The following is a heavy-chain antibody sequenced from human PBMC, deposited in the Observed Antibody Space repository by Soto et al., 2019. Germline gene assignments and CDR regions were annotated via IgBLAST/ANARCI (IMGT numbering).Heavy chain of an antibody. CDR3: ARDRSADRFVQYFQH. Sequence: PGGSLRLSCAASGFTFSSYAMSWVRQAPGKGLEWVSAISGSGGSTYYADSVKGRFTISRDNSKNTLYLQMNSLTSEDTAVYYCARDRSADRFVQYFQHWGPGTLVTVSS. V-gene: IGHV3-23*01. J-gene: IGHJ1*01. CDR1: GFTFSSYA. CDR2: ISGSGGST. D-gene: IGHD6-19*01.